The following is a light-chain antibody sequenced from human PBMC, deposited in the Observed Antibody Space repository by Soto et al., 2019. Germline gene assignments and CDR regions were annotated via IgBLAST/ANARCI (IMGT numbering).Light chain of an antibody. CDR1: KLGDKY. CDR2: QDS. V-gene: IGLV3-1*01. CDR3: QAWDSSTAPYV. Sequence: SYELTQPPSVSVSPGQTASITCSGAKLGDKYACWYQQKPGQSPVLVIYQDSKRPSGIPERFSGSNSGNTATLTISGTQAMDEADYYCQAWDSSTAPYVFGTGTQLTVL. J-gene: IGLJ1*01.